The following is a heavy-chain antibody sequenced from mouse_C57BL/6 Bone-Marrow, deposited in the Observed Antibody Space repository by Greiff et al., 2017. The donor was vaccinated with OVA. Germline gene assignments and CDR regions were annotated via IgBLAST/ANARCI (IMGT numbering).Heavy chain of an antibody. Sequence: EVHLVESGGDLVKPGGSLKLSCAASGFTFSSYGMSWVRQTPDKRLEWVATISSGGSYTYYPDSVKGRFTISRDNAKNTLYLQMSSLKSEDTAMYYCARILSITAVVATRYFDVWGTGTTVTVSS. V-gene: IGHV5-6*01. D-gene: IGHD1-1*01. J-gene: IGHJ1*03. CDR3: ARILSITAVVATRYFDV. CDR1: GFTFSSYG. CDR2: ISSGGSYT.